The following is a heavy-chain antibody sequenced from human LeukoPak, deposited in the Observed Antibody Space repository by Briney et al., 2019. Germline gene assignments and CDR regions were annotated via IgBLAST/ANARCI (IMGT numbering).Heavy chain of an antibody. Sequence: GGSLGLSCAASGFTFSSYVMHWVRQAPGKGLEYVSAITGNGGSTYYADSVKGGFTISRDNSKNTLYLQMASLRSEDMAVYYCARGCGGACRGIDYWGQGTLVTVSS. D-gene: IGHD2-21*02. V-gene: IGHV3-64*02. CDR2: ITGNGGST. CDR1: GFTFSSYV. J-gene: IGHJ4*02. CDR3: ARGCGGACRGIDY.